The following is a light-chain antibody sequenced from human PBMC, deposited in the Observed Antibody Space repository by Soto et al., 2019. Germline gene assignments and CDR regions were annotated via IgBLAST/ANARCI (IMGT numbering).Light chain of an antibody. V-gene: IGKV1-39*01. Sequence: DIQMTQFPSSLSASVGDRVTITCRSSQTIRVYLNWYQHRPGKAPTVLIYCATKLQSGVSPRFSASVSGTEYTLTINNLQPEDIATYFCQQSYNSAWTFGQGTRV. CDR3: QQSYNSAWT. J-gene: IGKJ1*01. CDR2: CAT. CDR1: QTIRVY.